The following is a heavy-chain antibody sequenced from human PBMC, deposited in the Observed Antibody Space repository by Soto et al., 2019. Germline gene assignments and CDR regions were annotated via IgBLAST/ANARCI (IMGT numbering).Heavy chain of an antibody. Sequence: ASVKVSCKASGYTFTGYYMHWVRQAPGQGLEWMGWINPNSGGTNYAQKFQGRVTMTRDTSISTAYMELSRLRSDDTAVYYCAGGPGGTNGVDWFDPWGQGTLVTVSS. D-gene: IGHD2-8*01. CDR3: AGGPGGTNGVDWFDP. J-gene: IGHJ5*02. CDR1: GYTFTGYY. CDR2: INPNSGGT. V-gene: IGHV1-2*02.